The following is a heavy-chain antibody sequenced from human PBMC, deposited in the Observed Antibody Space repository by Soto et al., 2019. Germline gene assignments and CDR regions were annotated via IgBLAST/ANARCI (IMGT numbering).Heavy chain of an antibody. J-gene: IGHJ3*02. CDR3: AIDLNTTMIDAFDI. V-gene: IGHV1-69*01. CDR2: IIPIFGTA. D-gene: IGHD3-22*01. CDR1: GGTFSSYA. Sequence: QVQLVQSGAEMKKPGSSVKVSCKASGGTFSSYAISWVRQAPGQGLEWMGGIIPIFGTANYAQKFQGRVTITAAESTSTAYMELSSLRSEDTAVYYCAIDLNTTMIDAFDIWGQGTMVTVSS.